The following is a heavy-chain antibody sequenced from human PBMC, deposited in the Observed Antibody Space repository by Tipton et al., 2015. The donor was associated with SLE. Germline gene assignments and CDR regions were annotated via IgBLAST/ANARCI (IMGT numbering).Heavy chain of an antibody. D-gene: IGHD3-3*01. CDR3: ARGWRKNSFDM. J-gene: IGHJ3*01. V-gene: IGHV4-4*07. CDR1: GGVISEYY. CDR2: IYTGGNT. Sequence: TLSLTCTVSGGVISEYYWGWIRQPAGKGLEWIGRIYTGGNTKYNPSLESRVTISVDTSKNQFSLKLNSVTAADTAVYYCARGWRKNSFDMWGQGTVVTVSS.